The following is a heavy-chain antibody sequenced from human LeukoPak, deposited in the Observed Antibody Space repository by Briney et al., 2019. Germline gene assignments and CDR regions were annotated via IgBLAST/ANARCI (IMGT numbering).Heavy chain of an antibody. D-gene: IGHD2-2*02. CDR1: GYRFTSYW. CDR2: IYPGDSDT. Sequence: GESLKISCKGSGYRFTSYWIGWVRQMPGKGLEWMGLIYPGDSDTRCSPSFQGQVTISADKSISTAYLQWSSLKASDTAMYYCAIGGDSTTSCYRCFNYWGQRTLVTVSS. V-gene: IGHV5-51*01. J-gene: IGHJ4*02. CDR3: AIGGDSTTSCYRCFNY.